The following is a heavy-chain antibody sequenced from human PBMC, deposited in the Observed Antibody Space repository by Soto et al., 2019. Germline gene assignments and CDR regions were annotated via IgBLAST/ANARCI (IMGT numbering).Heavy chain of an antibody. Sequence: QVQLVQSGAEVKKPGSSVKVSCKASGGTFSSYAISWVRQAPGQGLEWMGGIIPIFGTANYAQKFQGRVTISADDSTSTADMGLSSLRSEDTAVYYCAREVVVAATGWFDPWGQGTLVTVSS. CDR2: IIPIFGTA. CDR1: GGTFSSYA. J-gene: IGHJ5*02. CDR3: AREVVVAATGWFDP. D-gene: IGHD2-15*01. V-gene: IGHV1-69*12.